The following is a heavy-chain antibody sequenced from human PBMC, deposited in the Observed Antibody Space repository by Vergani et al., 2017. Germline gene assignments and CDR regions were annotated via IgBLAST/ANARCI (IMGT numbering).Heavy chain of an antibody. CDR3: AKDVKYCSSTSCYGNWYFDL. CDR2: ISGSGGST. V-gene: IGHV3-23*04. D-gene: IGHD2-2*01. CDR1: GFTFSSYA. Sequence: EVQLVESGGGLIQPGGSLRLSCAASGFTFSSYAMSWVRQAPGKGLEWVSAISGSGGSTYYADSVKGRFTISRDNSKNTLYLQMNSLRAEDTAVYYCAKDVKYCSSTSCYGNWYFDLWGRGTLVTVSS. J-gene: IGHJ2*01.